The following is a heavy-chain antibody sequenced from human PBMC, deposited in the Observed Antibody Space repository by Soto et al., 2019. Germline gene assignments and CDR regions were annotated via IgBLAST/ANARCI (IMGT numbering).Heavy chain of an antibody. V-gene: IGHV3-30-3*01. J-gene: IGHJ4*02. Sequence: QVQLVESGGGVVQPGRSLRLSCAASGFTFSSYAMHWVRQAPGKGLEWVAVISYDGSNKYYADSVKGRFTISRDNSKNPLYLQMNGLRAEDTAVYYCARDGHSGFDYWGQGTLVTVSS. CDR1: GFTFSSYA. D-gene: IGHD5-12*01. CDR3: ARDGHSGFDY. CDR2: ISYDGSNK.